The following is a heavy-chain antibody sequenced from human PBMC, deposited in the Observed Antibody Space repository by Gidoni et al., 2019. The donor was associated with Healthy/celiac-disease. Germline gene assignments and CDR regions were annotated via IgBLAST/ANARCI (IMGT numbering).Heavy chain of an antibody. V-gene: IGHV3-9*01. D-gene: IGHD3-22*01. Sequence: EVQLVESGGDLVQPGRSLRLSCAASGFTFADYAMHWVRQAPGKGLEWVSGISWNSNNRGYADSVKGRFTISRDNAKNSLYLQMHSLGTDDTALYYCAKGAYYDNSNFYGHWGQGTLVSVSS. CDR3: AKGAYYDNSNFYGH. CDR2: ISWNSNNR. CDR1: GFTFADYA. J-gene: IGHJ4*02.